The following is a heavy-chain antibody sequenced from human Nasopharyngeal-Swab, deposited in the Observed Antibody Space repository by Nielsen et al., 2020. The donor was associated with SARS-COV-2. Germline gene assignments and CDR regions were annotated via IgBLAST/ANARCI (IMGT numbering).Heavy chain of an antibody. V-gene: IGHV3-74*01. CDR3: ARDFDKTGD. CDR1: GFTFSNSW. Sequence: GESLKISCAVSGFTFSNSWMHWVRQAPGKGPVWVSRINSDGSRTGHADSVKGRFTISRDNAKNTIYLQMNSLRAEDTAVYYCARDFDKTGDWGQGTLVTVSS. D-gene: IGHD7-27*01. J-gene: IGHJ4*02. CDR2: INSDGSRT.